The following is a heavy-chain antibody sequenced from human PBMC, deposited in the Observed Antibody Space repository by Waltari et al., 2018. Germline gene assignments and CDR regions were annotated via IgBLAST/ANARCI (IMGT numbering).Heavy chain of an antibody. CDR2: IYYSGST. V-gene: IGHV4-59*01. CDR1: GGSISSYY. D-gene: IGHD1-26*01. J-gene: IGHJ6*03. Sequence: QVQLQESGPGLVKPSETLSLTCTVSGGSISSYYWSWLRQPPGKGLEWIGYIYYSGSTNYNPSLKSRVTISVDTSKNQFSLKLSSVTAADTAVYYCATDSGADYYYYMDVWGKGTTVTVSS. CDR3: ATDSGADYYYYMDV.